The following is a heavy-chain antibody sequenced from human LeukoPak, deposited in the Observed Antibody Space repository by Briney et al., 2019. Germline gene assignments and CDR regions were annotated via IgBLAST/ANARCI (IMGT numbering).Heavy chain of an antibody. D-gene: IGHD3-10*01. CDR3: ASSGRITMVRGENFDY. Sequence: GGSLRHSCAASGFTFSGYYMSWIRQAPGKGLEWVSYISSSGSTIYYADSVKGRFTISRDNAKNSLYLQMNSLRAEDTAVYYCASSGRITMVRGENFDYWGQGTLVTVSS. CDR2: ISSSGSTI. CDR1: GFTFSGYY. V-gene: IGHV3-11*01. J-gene: IGHJ4*02.